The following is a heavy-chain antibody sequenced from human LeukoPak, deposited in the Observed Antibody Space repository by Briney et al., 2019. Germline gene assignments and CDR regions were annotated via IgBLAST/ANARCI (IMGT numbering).Heavy chain of an antibody. CDR3: AREVAAAGTYFDY. CDR1: GFPFSSYA. J-gene: IGHJ4*02. V-gene: IGHV3-11*01. CDR2: ISSSGSTI. Sequence: GGSLRLSCAASGFPFSSYAMSWIRQAPGKGLEWVSYISSSGSTIYYADSVKGRFTISRDNAKNSLYLQMNSLRAEDTAVYYCAREVAAAGTYFDYWGQGTLVTVSS. D-gene: IGHD6-13*01.